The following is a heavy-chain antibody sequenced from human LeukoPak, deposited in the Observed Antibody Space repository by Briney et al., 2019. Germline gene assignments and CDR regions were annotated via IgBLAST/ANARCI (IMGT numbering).Heavy chain of an antibody. J-gene: IGHJ5*02. D-gene: IGHD2-21*02. CDR3: ARVMTAITNWFDP. CDR1: GFTFSTYW. Sequence: GGSLRLSCAASGFTFSTYWMSWVRQAPGKGLEWVSSIYRDGSTYYADSVKGRFTISRDNSKNTLSLQMNNLRVEDTAVYYCARVMTAITNWFDPWGQGTLVTVSS. V-gene: IGHV3-66*01. CDR2: IYRDGST.